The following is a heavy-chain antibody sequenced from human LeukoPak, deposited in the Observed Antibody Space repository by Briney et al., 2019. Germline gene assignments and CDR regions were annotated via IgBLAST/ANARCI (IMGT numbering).Heavy chain of an antibody. Sequence: ASVKVSCKASGYTFTSYYIHWVRQAPGQGLEWMGIINPNFGSTSYAQKFQGRVTMTSDMSTSTVYMELSSLRFDDTAIYYCAREGAVATAMLSLDYWGQGALVTVSS. J-gene: IGHJ4*02. CDR1: GYTFTSYY. CDR3: AREGAVATAMLSLDY. CDR2: INPNFGST. D-gene: IGHD5-18*01. V-gene: IGHV1-46*01.